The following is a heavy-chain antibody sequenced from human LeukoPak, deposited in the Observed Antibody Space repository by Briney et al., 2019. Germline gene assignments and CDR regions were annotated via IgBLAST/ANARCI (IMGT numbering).Heavy chain of an antibody. D-gene: IGHD6-6*01. CDR1: EFTFSNYA. Sequence: PGGSLRLSCAASEFTFSNYAMHWVRQAPGKGPEWVALISYDGSSEFYADSVKGRFTISRDNSKNALYLQMNSLRAEDTAVYYCARDGEAGRIFDYWGQGTLVTVSS. CDR2: ISYDGSSE. CDR3: ARDGEAGRIFDY. V-gene: IGHV3-30*04. J-gene: IGHJ4*02.